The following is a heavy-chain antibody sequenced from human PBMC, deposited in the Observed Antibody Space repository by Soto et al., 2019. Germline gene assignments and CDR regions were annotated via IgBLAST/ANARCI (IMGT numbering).Heavy chain of an antibody. CDR3: ARGVAAGVYYYYGMDV. Sequence: WGSLRLSCAASGFTFISYEINFFRHSPFKWLEWVSYISSSGSTIYYADSVKGRFTISRDNAKNSLYLQMNSLRAEDTAVYYCARGVAAGVYYYYGMDVWGQGTTVTVS. J-gene: IGHJ6*02. CDR2: ISSSGSTI. CDR1: GFTFISYE. V-gene: IGHV3-48*03. D-gene: IGHD6-13*01.